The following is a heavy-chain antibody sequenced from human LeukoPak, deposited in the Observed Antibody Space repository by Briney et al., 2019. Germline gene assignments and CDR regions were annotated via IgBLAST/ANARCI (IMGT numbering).Heavy chain of an antibody. CDR3: AKLGYCSGGSCYGFDY. J-gene: IGHJ4*02. V-gene: IGHV3-23*01. D-gene: IGHD2-15*01. CDR1: GFTFSSYW. Sequence: PGGSLRLSCAASGFTFSSYWMHWVRQAPGKGLEWVSGIIGGAGGTYYADSVKGRFTISRDNSKNTLYLQMNSLRAEETAVYYCAKLGYCSGGSCYGFDYWGQGTLVTVSS. CDR2: IIGGAGGT.